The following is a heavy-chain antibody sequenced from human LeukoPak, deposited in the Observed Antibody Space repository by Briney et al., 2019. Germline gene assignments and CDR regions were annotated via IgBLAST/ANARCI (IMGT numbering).Heavy chain of an antibody. V-gene: IGHV3-11*01. J-gene: IGHJ4*02. CDR2: ISSSGSTI. Sequence: GRSLRLSCAASGFTFSDYYMSGIRQAPGRGLEWVSYISSSGSTIYYADSVKGRFTISRENAKSSLYLQMNSLRAEDTVVYYCAREYYYDSSGGPFDYWGQGTLVTVSS. CDR1: GFTFSDYY. D-gene: IGHD3-22*01. CDR3: AREYYYDSSGGPFDY.